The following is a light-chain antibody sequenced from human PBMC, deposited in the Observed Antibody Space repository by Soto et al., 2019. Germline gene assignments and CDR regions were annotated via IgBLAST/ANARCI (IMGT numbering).Light chain of an antibody. CDR1: QSVSSSY. CDR3: QQYGSSPPYT. J-gene: IGKJ2*01. CDR2: DAS. Sequence: ELVLTQSPGTLSLSPGERATLSCRASQSVSSSYLAWYQQKPGQAPRLLIYDASSRAIGIPHRFRGRGSGTDFTLTISRLEPEDFAVYYCQQYGSSPPYTFGQGTKLEIK. V-gene: IGKV3-20*01.